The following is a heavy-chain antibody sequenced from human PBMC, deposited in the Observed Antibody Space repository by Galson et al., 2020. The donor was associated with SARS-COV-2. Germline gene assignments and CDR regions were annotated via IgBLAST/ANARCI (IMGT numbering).Heavy chain of an antibody. Sequence: GGSLRLSCAASGFTLSGSAMHWVRQASGKGLEWVGRIKSKANSYATAYTASVKGRFTMSRDDSENTAYLQMNSLKTEDTAVYYCTIGYCSSSTCYPRFDPWGQVTLVTVSS. J-gene: IGHJ5*02. D-gene: IGHD2-2*01. V-gene: IGHV3-73*01. CDR3: TIGYCSSSTCYPRFDP. CDR2: IKSKANSYAT. CDR1: GFTLSGSA.